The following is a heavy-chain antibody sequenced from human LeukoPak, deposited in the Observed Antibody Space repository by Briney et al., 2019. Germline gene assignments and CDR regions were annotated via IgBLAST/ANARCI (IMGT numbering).Heavy chain of an antibody. CDR2: ISAYNGNT. V-gene: IGHV1-18*01. CDR1: GYTFTSYG. Sequence: ASVKVSCKASGYTFTSYGISWVRQAPGQGLEWMGWISAYNGNTNYAQKFQGRVTMTRDTSISTAYMELSRLRSDDTAVYYCARGPGEQLLHDYWGQGTLVTVSS. CDR3: ARGPGEQLLHDY. J-gene: IGHJ4*02. D-gene: IGHD2-2*01.